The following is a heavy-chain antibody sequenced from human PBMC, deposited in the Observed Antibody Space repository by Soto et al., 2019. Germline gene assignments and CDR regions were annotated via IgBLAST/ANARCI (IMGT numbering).Heavy chain of an antibody. CDR2: IYDSGDA. Sequence: SETLSLTCSVSGGSISSYFKNWIRQAPGKGLEWIGCIYDSGDANYNPSLKSRVTISLDTSKNQFSLKLSSVTAADTAVYYCVSSRTAVFGDALDIWALGTMVTVSS. J-gene: IGHJ3*02. V-gene: IGHV4-59*03. D-gene: IGHD3-3*01. CDR1: GGSISSYF. CDR3: VSSRTAVFGDALDI.